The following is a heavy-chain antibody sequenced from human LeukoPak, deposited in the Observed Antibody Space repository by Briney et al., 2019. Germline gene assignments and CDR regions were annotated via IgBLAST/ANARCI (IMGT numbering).Heavy chain of an antibody. D-gene: IGHD3-9*01. J-gene: IGHJ6*04. CDR2: IIPIFGTA. V-gene: IGHV1-69*06. CDR1: GGTFSSYA. Sequence: SVKVSCKASGGTFSSYAISWVRQATGQGLEWMGGIIPIFGTANYAQKFQGRVTITADKSTSTAYMELSSLRSEDTAVYYCARHEQQDFEYVNWLWGYGMDVWGKGTTVTVSS. CDR3: ARHEQQDFEYVNWLWGYGMDV.